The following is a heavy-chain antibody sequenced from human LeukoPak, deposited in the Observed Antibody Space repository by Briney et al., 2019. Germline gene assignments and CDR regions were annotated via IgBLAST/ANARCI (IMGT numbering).Heavy chain of an antibody. CDR1: GGSFSGYY. Sequence: SETLSLTRAVYGGSFSGYYWSWIRQPPGKGLEWIGEINHSGSTNYNPSLKSRVTISVDTSKNQFSLKLSSVTAADTAVYYCARDGVLYCSGGSCYPDFDYWGQGTLVTVSS. D-gene: IGHD2-15*01. V-gene: IGHV4-34*01. CDR2: INHSGST. CDR3: ARDGVLYCSGGSCYPDFDY. J-gene: IGHJ4*02.